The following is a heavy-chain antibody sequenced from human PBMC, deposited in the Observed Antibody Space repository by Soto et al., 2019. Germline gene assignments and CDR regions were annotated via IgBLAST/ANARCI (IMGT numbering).Heavy chain of an antibody. J-gene: IGHJ5*02. CDR3: AKLDCSSTTCYAGGAGFAP. V-gene: IGHV3-23*01. CDR1: GFTFSSYA. Sequence: PGGSLRLSCVASGFTFSSYAMSWVRQAPGKGLEWVSAISGGGGTAYYADSVKGRFTISRDNSKNTLYLQMTSLRAEDTAVYYCAKLDCSSTTCYAGGAGFAPW. D-gene: IGHD2-2*01. CDR2: ISGGGGTA.